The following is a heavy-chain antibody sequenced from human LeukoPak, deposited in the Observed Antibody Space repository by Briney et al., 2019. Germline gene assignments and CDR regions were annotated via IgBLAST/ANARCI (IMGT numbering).Heavy chain of an antibody. CDR3: AAVFGFYYFDY. J-gene: IGHJ4*02. D-gene: IGHD2-21*01. V-gene: IGHV3-23*01. CDR1: GFTFSSYA. Sequence: GGSLRLSCAASGFTFSSYAMSWVRQAPGKGLEWVSAISGSGGSTYYADSVRGRFTISRDNSKNTLYLQMNSLRAEDTAVYYCAAVFGFYYFDYWGQGTLVTVSS. CDR2: ISGSGGST.